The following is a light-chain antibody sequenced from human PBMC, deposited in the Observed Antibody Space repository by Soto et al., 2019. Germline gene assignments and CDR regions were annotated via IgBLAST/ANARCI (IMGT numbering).Light chain of an antibody. Sequence: EIVLTQSPGPLSLSPGERGTLSCRASQNVGTSYLAWSKQKSGQAPRPLTSSAPRSAPGIPDRLTGSGSGTDFTLTINRVEPEDFAVYLCQQYAGSPRTLGQGTKV. CDR1: QNVGTSY. V-gene: IGKV3-20*01. CDR3: QQYAGSPRT. CDR2: SAP. J-gene: IGKJ1*01.